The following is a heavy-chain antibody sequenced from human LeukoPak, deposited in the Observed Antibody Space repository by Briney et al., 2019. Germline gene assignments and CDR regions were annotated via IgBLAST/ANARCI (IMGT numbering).Heavy chain of an antibody. CDR2: ISGSGVST. CDR3: AVWAHDPVDY. CDR1: GFTFSTYA. J-gene: IGHJ4*02. Sequence: PGGSLRLSCAVSGFTFSTYAMNWVRQPPGKGLEWVSSISGSGVSTYYADSVKGRFTISRDNSKNTLYLQMNSLRAEDTAIYYCAVWAHDPVDYWGQGTLVTVSS. V-gene: IGHV3-23*01. D-gene: IGHD1-1*01.